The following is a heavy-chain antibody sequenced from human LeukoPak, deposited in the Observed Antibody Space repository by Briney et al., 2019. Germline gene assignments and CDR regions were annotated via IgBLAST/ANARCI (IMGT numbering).Heavy chain of an antibody. CDR2: ISGSGGST. D-gene: IGHD1-26*01. Sequence: PGASLRLSCAASGFTFSSYAVSWVRQAPGKGLEWVSAISGSGGSTYYADSVKGRFTISRDNSKNTLYLQMNSLRAEDTAVYYCAKTLSRWELPDPWGQGTLVTVSS. V-gene: IGHV3-23*01. CDR3: AKTLSRWELPDP. CDR1: GFTFSSYA. J-gene: IGHJ5*02.